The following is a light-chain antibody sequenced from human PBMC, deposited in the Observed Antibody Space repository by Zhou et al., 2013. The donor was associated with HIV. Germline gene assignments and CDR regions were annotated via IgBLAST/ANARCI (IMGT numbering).Light chain of an antibody. CDR2: RAS. CDR3: QQANSFPPG. CDR1: QSVTSN. Sequence: EIVLTQSPDSLSLSPGERATLSCRASQSVTSNLAWYQQKPGQGPRLLIYRASARETGIPGRFSGSGSGTEFTLTISSLQSEDFATYYCQQANSFPPGFGGGTKVEIK. V-gene: IGKV3-15*01. J-gene: IGKJ4*01.